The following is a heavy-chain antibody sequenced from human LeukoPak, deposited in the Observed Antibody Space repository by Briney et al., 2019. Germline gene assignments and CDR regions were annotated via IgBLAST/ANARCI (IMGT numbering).Heavy chain of an antibody. V-gene: IGHV3-48*03. CDR1: GFTFDDYG. CDR3: AELGITMIGGV. Sequence: PGGSLRLSCAASGFTFDDYGMSWVRQAPGKGLEWVSGISGSDGTIYYADSVKGRFTISRDNAKNSLYLQMNSLRAEDTAVYYCAELGITMIGGVWGKGTTVTISS. J-gene: IGHJ6*04. CDR2: ISGSDGTI. D-gene: IGHD3-10*02.